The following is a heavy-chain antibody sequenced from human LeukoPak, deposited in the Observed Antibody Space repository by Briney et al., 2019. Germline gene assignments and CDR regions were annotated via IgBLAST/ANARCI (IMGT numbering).Heavy chain of an antibody. Sequence: SETLSLTCAVYGGSFSGYYWSWIRQPPGKGLEWIGEINHSGSTNYNPSLKSRVTISVDTSKNQFSLKLSSVTAADTAVYYRAREFGIVATRPFGLDYWGQGTLVTVSS. J-gene: IGHJ4*02. CDR2: INHSGST. V-gene: IGHV4-34*01. CDR1: GGSFSGYY. CDR3: AREFGIVATRPFGLDY. D-gene: IGHD5-12*01.